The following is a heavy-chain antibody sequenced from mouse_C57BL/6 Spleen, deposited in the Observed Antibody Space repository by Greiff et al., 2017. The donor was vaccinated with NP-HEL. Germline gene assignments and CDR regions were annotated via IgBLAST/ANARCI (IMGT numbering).Heavy chain of an antibody. CDR3: AMGYYGNHFDY. CDR2: IHPSDSDT. CDR1: GYTFTSYW. V-gene: IGHV1-74*01. D-gene: IGHD1-1*01. Sequence: QVQLQQPGAELVKPGASVKVSCKASGYTFTSYWMHWVKQRPGQGLEWIGRIHPSDSDTNYNQKFKGKATLTVDKSYSTAYMQLSSLTSEDAAVYYCAMGYYGNHFDYWGQGTTRTVSS. J-gene: IGHJ2*01.